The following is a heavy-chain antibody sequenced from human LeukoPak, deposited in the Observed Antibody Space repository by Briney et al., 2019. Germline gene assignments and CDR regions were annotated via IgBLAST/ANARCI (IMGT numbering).Heavy chain of an antibody. CDR2: ISSSSSTI. CDR3: ASLSGSSDY. CDR1: GFTFSSYS. V-gene: IGHV3-48*01. D-gene: IGHD1-26*01. J-gene: IGHJ4*02. Sequence: PGGSLRLSCAASGFTFSSYSMKWVRQAPGKGLEWVSYISSSSSTIYYADSVKGRFTISRDNAKNSLYLQMNSLRAEDTAVYYCASLSGSSDYWGQGTLVTVSS.